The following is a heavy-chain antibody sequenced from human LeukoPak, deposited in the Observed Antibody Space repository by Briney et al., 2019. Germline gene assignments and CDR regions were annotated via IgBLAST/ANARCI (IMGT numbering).Heavy chain of an antibody. V-gene: IGHV4-59*01. CDR3: ARADGGPGGELVY. Sequence: SETLSLTCTVSGGSISSYYWSWIRQPPGKGLEWIGYIYYTGSTNYTPSLKSRVTISVDTSKNQFSLKLSSVTAADTAVYYCARADGGPGGELVYWGQGTLVTVSS. CDR1: GGSISSYY. D-gene: IGHD4-23*01. J-gene: IGHJ4*02. CDR2: IYYTGST.